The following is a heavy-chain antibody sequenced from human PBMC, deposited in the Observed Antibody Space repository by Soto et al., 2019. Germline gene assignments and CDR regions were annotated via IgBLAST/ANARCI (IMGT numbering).Heavy chain of an antibody. Sequence: GASVKVSCKASGGTFSSYAISWVRQAPGQGLEWMGGIIPIFGTANYAQKFQGRVTITADKSTSTAYMQLSSLRSEDTAVYYCATISGSYRRPHDYWGQGTLVTVSS. CDR3: ATISGSYRRPHDY. J-gene: IGHJ4*02. D-gene: IGHD1-26*01. CDR2: IIPIFGTA. V-gene: IGHV1-69*06. CDR1: GGTFSSYA.